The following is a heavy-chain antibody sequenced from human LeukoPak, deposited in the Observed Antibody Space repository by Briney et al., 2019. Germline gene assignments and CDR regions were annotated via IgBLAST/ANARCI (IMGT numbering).Heavy chain of an antibody. CDR2: ISGSGGST. Sequence: GGSLRLSCAASGFTFSSYAMSWVRQAPGKGLEWVSAISGSGGSTYYADSVKGRFTISRDNAKNSLYLQMNSLRAEDTAVYYCARGGDYGDYYFDYWGQGTLVTVSS. CDR3: ARGGDYGDYYFDY. J-gene: IGHJ4*02. CDR1: GFTFSSYA. D-gene: IGHD4-17*01. V-gene: IGHV3-23*01.